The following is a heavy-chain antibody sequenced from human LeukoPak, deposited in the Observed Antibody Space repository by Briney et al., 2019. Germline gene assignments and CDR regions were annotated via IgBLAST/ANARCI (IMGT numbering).Heavy chain of an antibody. J-gene: IGHJ4*02. D-gene: IGHD3-3*01. CDR3: ARVRLDITIFGVVTRATEFDY. V-gene: IGHV1-2*02. CDR1: GYTFTGYY. Sequence: ASVKVSCKASGYTFTGYYMHWVRQAPGQGLEWMGWINPNSGGTNYAQKFQGRVTMTRDTSISTAYMELSRLRSDDTAVYYCARVRLDITIFGVVTRATEFDYWGQGTLVTVSS. CDR2: INPNSGGT.